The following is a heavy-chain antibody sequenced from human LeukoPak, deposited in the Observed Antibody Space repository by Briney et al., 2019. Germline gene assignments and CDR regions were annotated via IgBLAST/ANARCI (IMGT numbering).Heavy chain of an antibody. D-gene: IGHD2-8*01. CDR2: IYSGGST. J-gene: IGHJ3*02. Sequence: PGGSLRLSCAGSGFTFSSYNMSWVRQAPGKGLEWVSVIYSGGSTYYADSVKGRFTISRDNSKNTLYLQMNSLRAEDTAVYYCARDLKVYDAFDIWGQGTMVTVSS. V-gene: IGHV3-53*01. CDR3: ARDLKVYDAFDI. CDR1: GFTFSSYN.